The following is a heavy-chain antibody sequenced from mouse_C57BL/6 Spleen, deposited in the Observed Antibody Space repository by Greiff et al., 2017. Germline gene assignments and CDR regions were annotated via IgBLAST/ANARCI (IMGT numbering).Heavy chain of an antibody. V-gene: IGHV1-76*01. J-gene: IGHJ2*01. CDR3: SRRYYYGSSALDY. D-gene: IGHD1-1*01. Sequence: RPGQGLEWIARIYPGSGTTYYNEKFKGKATLTAEKSSSTAYMQLSSLTSEDSAVYFCSRRYYYGSSALDYWGQGTTLTVAS. CDR2: IYPGSGTT.